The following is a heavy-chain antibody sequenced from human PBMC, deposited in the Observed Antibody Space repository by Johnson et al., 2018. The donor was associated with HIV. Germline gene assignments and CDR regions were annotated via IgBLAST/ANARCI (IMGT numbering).Heavy chain of an antibody. CDR1: GFTFSSYA. D-gene: IGHD1-26*01. V-gene: IGHV3-30*04. J-gene: IGHJ3*02. CDR3: AREGRLGSYLDGVAFDI. Sequence: VQLVESGGGVVQPGRSLRLSCAASGFTFSSYAMHWVRQAPGKGLEWVAVISYDGSNKYYADSVKGRFTISRDNSKNTLYLQMNSLRAEDTAVYYCAREGRLGSYLDGVAFDIWGQGTMVTVSS. CDR2: ISYDGSNK.